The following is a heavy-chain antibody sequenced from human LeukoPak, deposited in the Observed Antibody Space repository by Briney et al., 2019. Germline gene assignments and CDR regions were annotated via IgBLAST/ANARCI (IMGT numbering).Heavy chain of an antibody. CDR1: GYTFTGYY. V-gene: IGHV1-2*02. D-gene: IGHD5-18*01. Sequence: ASVKVSCKASGYTFTGYYMHWVRQAPGQGLEWMGWINPNSGDTNYAQKFQGRVTMTRDMSISTAYMELSGLRSGDTAMYYCARDAKSYGLTLDYWGQGTLVTVSS. J-gene: IGHJ4*02. CDR3: ARDAKSYGLTLDY. CDR2: INPNSGDT.